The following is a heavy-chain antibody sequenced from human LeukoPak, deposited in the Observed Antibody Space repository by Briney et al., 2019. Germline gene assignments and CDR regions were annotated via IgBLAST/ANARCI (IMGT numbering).Heavy chain of an antibody. J-gene: IGHJ6*03. Sequence: ASVKVSCKASGYTFTNYAMHWVRLAPGQRLQWMGWINLVNGNTKYSQYFEVRVTITRDTSASTVYMELSSLRPDDMAAYYCARGRGTIGSNRDFYFYYYMDIWGNGTTVTVSS. CDR3: ARGRGTIGSNRDFYFYYYMDI. CDR2: INLVNGNT. V-gene: IGHV1-3*03. CDR1: GYTFTNYA. D-gene: IGHD2-21*01.